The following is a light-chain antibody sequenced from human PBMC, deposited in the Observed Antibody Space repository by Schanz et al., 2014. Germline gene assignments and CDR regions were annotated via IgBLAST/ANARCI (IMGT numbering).Light chain of an antibody. CDR1: SSDVGTYNY. CDR3: SSYTVTSTLV. V-gene: IGLV2-14*01. J-gene: IGLJ2*01. Sequence: QSALTQPASVSGSPGQSITISCTGASSDVGTYNYVSWYQQHPGKAPKLMIYDVSNRPSGVSNRFSGSKSDVTASLTISGLQAEDEADYYCSSYTVTSTLVFGGGTKVTVL. CDR2: DVS.